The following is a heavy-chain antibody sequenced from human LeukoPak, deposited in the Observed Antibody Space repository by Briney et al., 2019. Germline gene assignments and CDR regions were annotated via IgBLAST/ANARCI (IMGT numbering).Heavy chain of an antibody. CDR2: INPIFGTA. CDR3: ARVSDYYDSSGYYPYFDY. D-gene: IGHD3-22*01. Sequence: VASVTVSCTASGGTLSSYAISWVRQAPGQGLEWMGGINPIFGTANYAQKFQGRVTITADESTSTAYMELSSLRSEDTAVYYCARVSDYYDSSGYYPYFDYWGQGTLVTVSS. J-gene: IGHJ4*02. V-gene: IGHV1-69*13. CDR1: GGTLSSYA.